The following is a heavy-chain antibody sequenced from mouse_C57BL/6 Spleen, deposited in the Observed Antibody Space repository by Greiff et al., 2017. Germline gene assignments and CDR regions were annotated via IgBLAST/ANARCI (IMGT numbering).Heavy chain of an antibody. CDR2: IYPRSGNT. V-gene: IGHV1-81*01. J-gene: IGHJ2*01. CDR3: ARYYYGSSRYYFDY. D-gene: IGHD1-1*01. Sequence: VQLQQSGAELARPGASVKLSCKASGYTFTSYGISWVKQRTGQGLEWIGEIYPRSGNTYYNEKFKGKATLTADKSSSTAYMDLRSRTSEDSAVYCCARYYYGSSRYYFDYWGQGTTLTVSS. CDR1: GYTFTSYG.